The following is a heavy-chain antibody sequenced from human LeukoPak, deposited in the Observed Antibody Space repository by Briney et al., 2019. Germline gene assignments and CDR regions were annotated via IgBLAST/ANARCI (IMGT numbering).Heavy chain of an antibody. D-gene: IGHD3-10*01. CDR1: GYTFTGYY. CDR3: ARGITMVRGVIMPSMDY. CDR2: INPNSGGT. J-gene: IGHJ4*02. V-gene: IGHV1-2*02. Sequence: GASVKVSCKASGYTFTGYYMHWVRQAPGQGLEWMGWINPNSGGTNYAQKFQGRVTMTRDTSISTAYMELSRLRSDDTAVYYCARGITMVRGVIMPSMDYWGQGTLVTVSS.